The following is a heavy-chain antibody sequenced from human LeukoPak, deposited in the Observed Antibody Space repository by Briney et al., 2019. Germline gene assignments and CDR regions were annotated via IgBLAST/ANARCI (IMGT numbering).Heavy chain of an antibody. CDR1: GFTVSSNF. V-gene: IGHV3-66*01. CDR3: ARLGYSSSWPCFDS. Sequence: GGSLRLSCAVSGFTVSSNFMKWVRQAPGKGLEWVSVIYSVGTTFYADSVRGRFNISRDNSKNTLFLQMNSLRAEDTAVYYCARLGYSSSWPCFDSWGQGTLVTVSS. D-gene: IGHD6-13*01. CDR2: IYSVGTT. J-gene: IGHJ4*02.